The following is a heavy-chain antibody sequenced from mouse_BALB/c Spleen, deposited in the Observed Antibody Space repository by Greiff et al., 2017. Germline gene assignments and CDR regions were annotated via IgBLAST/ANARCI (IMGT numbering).Heavy chain of an antibody. CDR2: IWAGGST. Sequence: QVQLKESGPGLVAPSQSLSITCTVSGFSLTSYGVHWVRQPPGKGLEWLGVIWAGGSTNYNSALMSRLSISKDNSKSQVFLKMNSLQTDDTAMYYCARDGNWERFAYWGQGTLVTVSA. J-gene: IGHJ3*01. D-gene: IGHD4-1*01. V-gene: IGHV2-9*02. CDR1: GFSLTSYG. CDR3: ARDGNWERFAY.